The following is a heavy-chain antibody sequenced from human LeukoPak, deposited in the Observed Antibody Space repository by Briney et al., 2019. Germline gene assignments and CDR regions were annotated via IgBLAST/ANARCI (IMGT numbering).Heavy chain of an antibody. CDR1: GYTFTSYG. CDR3: ARVPFPQFSVGATTGADY. J-gene: IGHJ4*02. V-gene: IGHV1-18*01. D-gene: IGHD1-26*01. CDR2: ISAYNGNT. Sequence: GASVKVSCKASGYTFTSYGISWVRQAPGQGLEWMRWISAYNGNTNYAQKLQGRVTMTTDTSTSTAYMELRSLRSDDTAVYYCARVPFPQFSVGATTGADYWGQGTLVTVSS.